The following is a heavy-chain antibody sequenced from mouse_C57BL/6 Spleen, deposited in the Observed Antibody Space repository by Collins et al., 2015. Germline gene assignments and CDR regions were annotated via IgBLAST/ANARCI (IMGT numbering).Heavy chain of an antibody. Sequence: QAYLQQSGAELVRPGASVKMSCKASGYTFTSYNMHWVKQTPRQGLEWIGAIYPGNGDTSYNQKFKGKATLTVDKSSSTAYMQLSSLTSEDSAVYFCARWELRSHAMDYWGQGTSATVSS. CDR1: GYTFTSYN. D-gene: IGHD2-1*01. J-gene: IGHJ4*01. CDR2: IYPGNGDT. V-gene: IGHV1-12*01. CDR3: ARWELRSHAMDY.